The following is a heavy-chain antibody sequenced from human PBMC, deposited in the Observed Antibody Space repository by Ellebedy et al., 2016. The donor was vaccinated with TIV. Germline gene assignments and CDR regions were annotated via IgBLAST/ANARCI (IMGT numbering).Heavy chain of an antibody. J-gene: IGHJ6*02. CDR3: ARGNWNDVGHLYHYALDV. CDR2: IYTSEST. Sequence: GSLRLXXTVSGDSISDYYWSWIRQAAGRGLEWIGRIYTSESTGVSTSYNPSLKSRVIMSLDTSKNQLSLELTSMTAADTAVYYCARGNWNDVGHLYHYALDVWGQGTTVNVSS. V-gene: IGHV4-4*07. CDR1: GDSISDYY. D-gene: IGHD1-1*01.